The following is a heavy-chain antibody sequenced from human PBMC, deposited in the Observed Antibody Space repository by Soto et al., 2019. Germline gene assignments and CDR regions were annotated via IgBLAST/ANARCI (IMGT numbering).Heavy chain of an antibody. D-gene: IGHD2-15*01. Sequence: GASMKVSCKASGYTFTSYGISWVRQAPGQGLDWMGWISAYNGNTKYAQDLQGRVTMTTDTSTSTAYMELRSLRSDDTAMYYCARFSGGSYNTYYFYYGMDVWG. CDR2: ISAYNGNT. CDR1: GYTFTSYG. V-gene: IGHV1-18*04. J-gene: IGHJ6*02. CDR3: ARFSGGSYNTYYFYYGMDV.